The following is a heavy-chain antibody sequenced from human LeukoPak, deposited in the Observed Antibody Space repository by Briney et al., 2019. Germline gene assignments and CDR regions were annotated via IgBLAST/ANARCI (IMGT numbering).Heavy chain of an antibody. Sequence: PGRSLRLSCAASGFTFSSYGMHWVRQAPGKGLEWVAVIWYDGSNKYYTDSVKGRFTISRDNSKNTLYVQMNSLRAEDTAVYYCAKDYSRSDDSGTEKDLPFDYWGQGTLVTVSS. D-gene: IGHD3-10*01. CDR1: GFTFSSYG. CDR2: IWYDGSNK. CDR3: AKDYSRSDDSGTEKDLPFDY. V-gene: IGHV3-33*06. J-gene: IGHJ4*02.